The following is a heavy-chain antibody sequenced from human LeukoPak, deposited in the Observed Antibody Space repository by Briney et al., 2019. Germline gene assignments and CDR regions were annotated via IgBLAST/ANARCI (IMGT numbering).Heavy chain of an antibody. CDR3: ARVYGYNFYYFDY. D-gene: IGHD1-1*01. J-gene: IGHJ4*02. V-gene: IGHV4-59*01. Sequence: SETLSLTCTVSGGSISNYYWSWIRQPSGKGLEWIAYLYYSGNTNYNPSLKSRATISVDTSKNQFSLKLTSVTAADTAVYYCARVYGYNFYYFDYWGQGILVTVSS. CDR2: LYYSGNT. CDR1: GGSISNYY.